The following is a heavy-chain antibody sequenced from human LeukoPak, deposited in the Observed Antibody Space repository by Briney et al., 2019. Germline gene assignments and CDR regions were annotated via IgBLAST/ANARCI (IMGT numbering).Heavy chain of an antibody. Sequence: SVKVSCKASGGTFSSYAISWVRQAPGQGLEWMGGIIPIFGTANYAQKFQGRVTITADESTSTAYMELSSLRSEDTAVYYCARAAMVRGVEGDWFDPWGQGTLVTVSS. CDR2: IIPIFGTA. V-gene: IGHV1-69*13. CDR1: GGTFSSYA. J-gene: IGHJ5*02. D-gene: IGHD3-10*01. CDR3: ARAAMVRGVEGDWFDP.